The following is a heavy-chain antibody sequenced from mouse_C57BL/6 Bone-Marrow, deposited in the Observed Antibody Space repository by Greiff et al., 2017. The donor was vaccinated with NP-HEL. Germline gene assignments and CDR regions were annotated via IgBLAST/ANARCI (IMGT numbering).Heavy chain of an antibody. Sequence: EVQRVESGGGLVQPGGSLSLSCAASGFTFTDYYMSWVRQPPGKALEWLGFIRNKANGYTTEYSASLKGRFTISRDNSQSILYLQMNALRAEDSATYYCARSPYGNYPNWGQGTLVTVSA. CDR1: GFTFTDYY. J-gene: IGHJ3*01. D-gene: IGHD2-1*01. CDR3: ARSPYGNYPN. V-gene: IGHV7-3*01. CDR2: IRNKANGYTT.